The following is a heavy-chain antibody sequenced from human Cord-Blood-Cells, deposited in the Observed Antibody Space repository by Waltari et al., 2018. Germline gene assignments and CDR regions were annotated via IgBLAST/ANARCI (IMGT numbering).Heavy chain of an antibody. J-gene: IGHJ3*02. Sequence: EVQLVQSGAEVKKPGESRKIFCKGSGYSFTSYWIGCVRQMPGKGREWMGIIYPGDSDTRYSPSFQGQVTISADKSISTAYLQWSSLKASDTAMYYCARAHNYYDSSGYSWDAFDIWGQGTMVTVSS. CDR2: IYPGDSDT. CDR1: GYSFTSYW. D-gene: IGHD3-22*01. CDR3: ARAHNYYDSSGYSWDAFDI. V-gene: IGHV5-51*01.